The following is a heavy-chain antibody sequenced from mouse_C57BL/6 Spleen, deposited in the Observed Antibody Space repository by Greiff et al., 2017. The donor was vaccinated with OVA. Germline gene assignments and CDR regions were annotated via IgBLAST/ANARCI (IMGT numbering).Heavy chain of an antibody. CDR3: ARWGGSYAMDY. CDR1: GYAFSSSW. Sequence: QVQLQQSGPELVKPGASVKISCKASGYAFSSSWMNWVKQRPGQGLEWIGRIYPGDGDTNYNGKFKGKATLTADKSSSTAYMQLSSLTSEDSAVYFCARWGGSYAMDYWGQGTSVTVSS. V-gene: IGHV1-82*01. J-gene: IGHJ4*01. CDR2: IYPGDGDT.